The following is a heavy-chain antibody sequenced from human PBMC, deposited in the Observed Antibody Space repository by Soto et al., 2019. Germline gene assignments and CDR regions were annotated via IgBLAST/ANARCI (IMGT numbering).Heavy chain of an antibody. Sequence: GGSLRLSCAASGFTLSSYGMHWVRQAPGKGLEWVSVISYDGSNKYYADSVKGRFTISRDNSKNTLYLQMNSLRAEDTAVYYCAKKGRRYGGNRGRYYGMYXWGQGTTVTVS. J-gene: IGHJ6*02. CDR1: GFTLSSYG. CDR2: ISYDGSNK. D-gene: IGHD2-15*01. CDR3: AKKGRRYGGNRGRYYGMYX. V-gene: IGHV3-30*18.